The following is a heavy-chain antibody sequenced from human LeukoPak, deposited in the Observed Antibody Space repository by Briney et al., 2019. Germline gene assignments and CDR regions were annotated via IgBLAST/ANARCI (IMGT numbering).Heavy chain of an antibody. CDR2: IYSGGST. CDR1: GFTVSSNY. CDR3: ARAVRSGWPFDY. Sequence: GSLRLSCAASGFTVSSNYMSWVRQAPGKGLEWVSVIYSGGSTYYADSVKGRFTISRDNSKNTLYLQMNSLRAEDTAVYYCARAVRSGWPFDYWGQGTLVTVSS. D-gene: IGHD6-19*01. V-gene: IGHV3-53*01. J-gene: IGHJ4*02.